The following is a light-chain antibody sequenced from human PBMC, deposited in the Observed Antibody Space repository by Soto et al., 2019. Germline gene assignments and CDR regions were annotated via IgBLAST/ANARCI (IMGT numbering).Light chain of an antibody. V-gene: IGKV3-11*01. CDR1: QSVSSY. CDR2: DAS. CDR3: QHHSNWAPP. J-gene: IGKJ4*01. Sequence: EIVLTQSPATLSLSPGERATLSCRASQSVSSYLAWFQQKPGQAPRLLIYDASNRATGIPARFSGSGSGTDFTPTNRSLEPEGFSIYYCQHHSNWAPPFGGGTKVEIK.